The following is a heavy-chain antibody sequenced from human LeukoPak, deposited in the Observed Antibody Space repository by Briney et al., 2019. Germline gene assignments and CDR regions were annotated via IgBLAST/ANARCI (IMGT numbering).Heavy chain of an antibody. V-gene: IGHV3-21*01. CDR3: ARLTTVTTTDY. D-gene: IGHD4-17*01. CDR1: GFTFGDYA. CDR2: ISSSSSYI. J-gene: IGHJ4*02. Sequence: GGSQRLSRTASGFTFGDYAMSWFRQAPGKGLEWVSSISSSSSYIYYADSVKGRFTISRDNAKNSLYLQMNSLRAEDTAVYYCARLTTVTTTDYWGQGTLVTVSS.